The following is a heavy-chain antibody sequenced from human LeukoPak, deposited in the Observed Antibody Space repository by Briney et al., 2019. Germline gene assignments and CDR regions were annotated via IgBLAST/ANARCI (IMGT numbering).Heavy chain of an antibody. D-gene: IGHD5-18*01. J-gene: IGHJ4*02. CDR3: AKGGFVDSAPHIDY. Sequence: GGSLRLSCAASGFTFSSYGMHWVRQAPGKGLEWVAGIWYDGSNKYYADSVKGRFTISRDSSKNTLYLQVNSLRAEDTAVYYCAKGGFVDSAPHIDYWGRGTLVTVSS. CDR1: GFTFSSYG. V-gene: IGHV3-33*06. CDR2: IWYDGSNK.